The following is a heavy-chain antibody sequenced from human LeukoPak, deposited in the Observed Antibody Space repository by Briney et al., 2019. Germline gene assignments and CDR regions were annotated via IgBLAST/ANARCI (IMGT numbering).Heavy chain of an antibody. J-gene: IGHJ6*02. V-gene: IGHV4-31*03. CDR2: IYYSGST. Sequence: PSETLSLTCTVSGVSINTGGYYWSWIRQHPGKGLEWIGYIYYSGSTYYNPPLKSRVIISLDTSKNQVSLKLHSVPAEDTVVYYCVREGQHLEHFTYYGMDVWGQGTTVTVSS. CDR3: VREGQHLEHFTYYGMDV. CDR1: GVSINTGGYY. D-gene: IGHD6-13*01.